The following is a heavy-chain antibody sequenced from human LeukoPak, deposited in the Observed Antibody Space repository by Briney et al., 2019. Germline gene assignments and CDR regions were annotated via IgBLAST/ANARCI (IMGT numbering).Heavy chain of an antibody. Sequence: SETLSLTCAVYGGSFSGYYWSWIRQPPGKGLEWIGEINHSGSTNYNPSLKSRVTISVDTSKNQSSLKLSSVTAADTAVYYCARHFPTYYYDSSGYIDYWGQGTLVTVSS. D-gene: IGHD3-22*01. CDR1: GGSFSGYY. CDR3: ARHFPTYYYDSSGYIDY. CDR2: INHSGST. J-gene: IGHJ4*02. V-gene: IGHV4-34*01.